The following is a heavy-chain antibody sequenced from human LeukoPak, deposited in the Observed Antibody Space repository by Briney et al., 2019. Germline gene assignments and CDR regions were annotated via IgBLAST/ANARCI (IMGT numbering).Heavy chain of an antibody. V-gene: IGHV4-39*07. CDR3: ARESGYSGYNWFDP. D-gene: IGHD5-12*01. CDR2: MYSSGST. J-gene: IGHJ5*02. CDR1: GGSISITSYY. Sequence: SETLSLTCTVSGGSISITSYYWGWIRQPPGKGLEWIGSMYSSGSTYYNPSLKSRVTISVDTSKNQFSLKLSSVTAADTAVYYCARESGYSGYNWFDPWGQGTLVTVSS.